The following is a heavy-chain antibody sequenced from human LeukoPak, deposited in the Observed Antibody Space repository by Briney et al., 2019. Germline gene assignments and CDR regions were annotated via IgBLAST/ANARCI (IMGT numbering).Heavy chain of an antibody. D-gene: IGHD4-17*01. CDR1: GFTFRTYS. CDR3: ARDLYGDYVLDY. J-gene: IGHJ4*02. V-gene: IGHV3-21*01. CDR2: ISSDSSYI. Sequence: GGSLRLSCAASGFTFRTYSMNWVRQAPGKGLEWVASISSDSSYIYYADSVKARFTVSRDNAKNSLYLQMYTLRADDTAVYYCARDLYGDYVLDYWGQGTLVTVSS.